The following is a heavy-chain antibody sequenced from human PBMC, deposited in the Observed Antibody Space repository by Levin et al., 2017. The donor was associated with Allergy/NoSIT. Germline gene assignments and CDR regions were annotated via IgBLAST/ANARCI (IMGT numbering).Heavy chain of an antibody. CDR3: AHIESSWGWGF. CDR2: VYWDDDK. Sequence: SGPTLVKPTQTLTLTCTCSGFSLNTGGMAVGWIRQPPGKALEWLALVYWDDDKEYSPSLKTRLTITKDTFKEQVVLSMTNMDPVDTGTYYCAHIESSWGWGFWGQGILVTVSS. D-gene: IGHD6-13*01. J-gene: IGHJ4*02. CDR1: GFSLNTGGMA. V-gene: IGHV2-5*02.